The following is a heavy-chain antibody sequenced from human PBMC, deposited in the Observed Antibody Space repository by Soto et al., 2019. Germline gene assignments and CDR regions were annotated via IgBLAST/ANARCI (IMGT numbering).Heavy chain of an antibody. CDR1: GGSFSGYY. V-gene: IGHV4-34*01. Sequence: SETLSLTCAVYGGSFSGYYWSWIRQPPGKGLEWIGEINHSGSTNYNPSLKSRVTISVDTSKNQFSLKLSSVTAADTAVYYCAKEWSYSSGWSHVDYWGQGTLVTVSS. J-gene: IGHJ4*02. CDR3: AKEWSYSSGWSHVDY. D-gene: IGHD6-19*01. CDR2: INHSGST.